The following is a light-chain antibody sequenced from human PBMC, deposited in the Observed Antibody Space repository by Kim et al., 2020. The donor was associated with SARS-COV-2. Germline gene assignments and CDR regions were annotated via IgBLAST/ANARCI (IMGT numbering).Light chain of an antibody. CDR1: QSIATW. CDR2: QAS. CDR3: QQYNTYSGT. Sequence: GDRVTITCRASQSIATWLAWFQQRPGKAPKLLIYQASTLESVVPSRFSGSGSGTEFTLTISSLQPDDFATYFCQQYNTYSGTFGQGTKVDIK. J-gene: IGKJ1*01. V-gene: IGKV1-5*03.